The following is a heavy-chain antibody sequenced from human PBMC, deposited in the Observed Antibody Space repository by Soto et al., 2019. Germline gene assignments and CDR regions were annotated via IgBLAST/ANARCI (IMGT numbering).Heavy chain of an antibody. CDR3: AVSGELLNFDY. CDR1: GGSISSGDYY. V-gene: IGHV4-30-4*01. J-gene: IGHJ4*02. Sequence: PSETLSLTCTLSGGSISSGDYYWSWIRQPPGKGLEWIGYIYYSGSTYYNPSLKSRVTISVDTSKNQFSLKLSSVTAADTAVYYCAVSGELLNFDYWGQGTLVTVSS. D-gene: IGHD3-10*01. CDR2: IYYSGST.